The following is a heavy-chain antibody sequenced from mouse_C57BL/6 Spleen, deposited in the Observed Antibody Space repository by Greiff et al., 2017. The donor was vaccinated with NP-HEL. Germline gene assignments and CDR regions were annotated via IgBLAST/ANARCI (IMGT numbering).Heavy chain of an antibody. CDR2: IYPGSGST. CDR3: ARTYYGSSSYWYFDV. V-gene: IGHV1-55*01. J-gene: IGHJ1*03. CDR1: GYTFTSYW. D-gene: IGHD1-1*01. Sequence: QVQLQQPGAELVKPGASVKMSFKASGYTFTSYWITWVKQRPGQGLEWIGDIYPGSGSTNYNEKFKSKATLTVDTSSSTAYMQLSSLTSEDSAVYYCARTYYGSSSYWYFDVWGTGTTVTVSS.